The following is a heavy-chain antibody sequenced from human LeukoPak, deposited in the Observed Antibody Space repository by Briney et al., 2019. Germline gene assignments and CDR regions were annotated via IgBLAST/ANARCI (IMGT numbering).Heavy chain of an antibody. CDR2: IRSKAYGGTT. D-gene: IGHD3-10*01. CDR1: GFTCGDYA. CDR3: TRESTITMVRGVIGPRRNYYYYYGMDV. J-gene: IGHJ6*04. Sequence: PGRSLRLSCTASGFTCGDYAMSWVRQAPGEGLEGVGFIRSKAYGGTTVYAACVKGRFTISRDDSKSIAYLQMNSMKTEDTAVYYCTRESTITMVRGVIGPRRNYYYYYGMDVWGKGTTVTVSS. V-gene: IGHV3-49*04.